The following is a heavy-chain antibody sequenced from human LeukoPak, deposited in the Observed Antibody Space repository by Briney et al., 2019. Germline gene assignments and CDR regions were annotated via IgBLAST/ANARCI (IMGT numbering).Heavy chain of an antibody. J-gene: IGHJ6*02. CDR3: ARVNFNYDYGMDV. V-gene: IGHV3-7*01. CDR1: GFTFNNYL. D-gene: IGHD1-7*01. CDR2: IRQHGIEK. Sequence: GGSLRLSCAASGFTFNNYLMSWVRQAPGKGLEWVANIRQHGIEKYYASSLVGRISISRDNAKNSLYLQVNSLRAEDTAVYYCARVNFNYDYGMDVWGQGTTVTVSS.